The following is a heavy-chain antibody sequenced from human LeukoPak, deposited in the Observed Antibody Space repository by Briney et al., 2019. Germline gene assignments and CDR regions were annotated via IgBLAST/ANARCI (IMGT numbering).Heavy chain of an antibody. CDR2: ISASGGST. Sequence: GGSLRLSCAASGFTFSSSAMSWVRQVPGKGLEWVSGISASGGSTSYADSVRGRFTISRDNSKNTLYLQMNSLRAEDTAVYYCAKAGYSSSWSRKYYFDYWGQGTLVTVSS. D-gene: IGHD6-13*01. J-gene: IGHJ4*02. CDR1: GFTFSSSA. CDR3: AKAGYSSSWSRKYYFDY. V-gene: IGHV3-23*01.